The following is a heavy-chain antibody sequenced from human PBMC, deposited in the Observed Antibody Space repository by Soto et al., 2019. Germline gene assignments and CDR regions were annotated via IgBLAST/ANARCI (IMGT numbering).Heavy chain of an antibody. D-gene: IGHD3-22*01. CDR1: GYPFTGYY. CDR2: INPNSGGT. V-gene: IGHV1-2*02. Sequence: ASVKVSCKASGYPFTGYYMHWVRQAPGQGLEWMGWINPNSGGTNYAQKFQGRVTMTRDTSISTAYMELSRLRSDDTAVYYCARVYPYYDSTTIGYWGQGTLVTVSS. J-gene: IGHJ4*02. CDR3: ARVYPYYDSTTIGY.